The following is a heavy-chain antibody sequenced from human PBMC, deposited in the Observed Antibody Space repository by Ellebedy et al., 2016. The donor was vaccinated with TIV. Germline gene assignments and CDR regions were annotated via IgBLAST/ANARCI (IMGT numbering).Heavy chain of an antibody. J-gene: IGHJ4*02. Sequence: GESLKISXAASGFTFSSYAMSWVRQAPGKGLEWVSAISGSGGSTYYADSVKGRFTISRDNSKNTLYLQMNSLRAEDTAVYYCAKGSSGTRIAAVYWGQGTLVTVSS. CDR2: ISGSGGST. CDR1: GFTFSSYA. D-gene: IGHD6-25*01. V-gene: IGHV3-23*01. CDR3: AKGSSGTRIAAVY.